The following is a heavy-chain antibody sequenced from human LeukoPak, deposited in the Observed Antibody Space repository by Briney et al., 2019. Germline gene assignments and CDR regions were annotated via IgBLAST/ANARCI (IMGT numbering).Heavy chain of an antibody. CDR1: GFTVSSNY. Sequence: GGSLRLSCAASGFTVSSNYMSWVRQAPGKGLEWVVGISYDGSNKYYADSVKGRFTISRDISKNTLYLQMNTVRAEDTAIYYCAKVVKVSSSWSAFDYWGQGTLVTVSS. V-gene: IGHV3-30*18. CDR2: ISYDGSNK. CDR3: AKVVKVSSSWSAFDY. D-gene: IGHD6-13*01. J-gene: IGHJ4*02.